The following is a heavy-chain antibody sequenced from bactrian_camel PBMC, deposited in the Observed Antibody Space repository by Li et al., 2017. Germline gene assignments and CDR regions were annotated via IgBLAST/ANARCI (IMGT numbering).Heavy chain of an antibody. CDR1: GYTYCRYE. J-gene: IGHJ4*01. Sequence: VQLVESGGGSVQPGGSLRLSCAVSGYTYCRYEMTWYRQAPGKGLEWVSSVAKDGSRTYYADSMKDRFTISRDNDKNTVYLEMDRLKSEDTAMYYCASGNADAASWRGANRYQGQGTQVTVS. V-gene: IGHV3S6*01. D-gene: IGHD2*01. CDR2: VAKDGSRT.